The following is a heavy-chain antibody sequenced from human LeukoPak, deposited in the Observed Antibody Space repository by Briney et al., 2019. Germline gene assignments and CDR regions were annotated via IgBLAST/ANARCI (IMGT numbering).Heavy chain of an antibody. D-gene: IGHD6-13*01. V-gene: IGHV3-21*01. J-gene: IGHJ4*02. CDR3: ARVSGYSSSWRLDY. CDR1: GFTFSSYW. Sequence: PGGSLRLSCAASGFTFSSYWMHWVRQAPGKGLEWVSSISSSSSYIYYADSVKGRFTISRDNAKNSLYLQMNSLRAEDTAVYYCARVSGYSSSWRLDYWGQGTLVTVSS. CDR2: ISSSSSYI.